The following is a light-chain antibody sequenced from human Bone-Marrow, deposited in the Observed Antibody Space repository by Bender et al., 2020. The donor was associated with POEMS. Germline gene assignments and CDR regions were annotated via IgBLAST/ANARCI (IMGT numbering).Light chain of an antibody. V-gene: IGLV1-47*01. CDR1: TSNIGNNF. J-gene: IGLJ2*01. CDR2: RSH. CDR3: AAWDDSLSGQV. Sequence: QSVMSQPPSASGAPGQRVIISCSGSTSNIGNNFVYWYQQRPGTAPKLLIYRSHQRPSGVPDRFSGSKSGTSASLAISGLRSEDEADYYCAAWDDSLSGQVFGGGTKLTVL.